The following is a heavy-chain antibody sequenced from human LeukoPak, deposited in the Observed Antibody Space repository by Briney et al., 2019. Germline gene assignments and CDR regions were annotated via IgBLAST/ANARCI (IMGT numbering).Heavy chain of an antibody. CDR3: AKGSGSSCYSPCDY. Sequence: GGSLRLSCAASGLTFSNYAMSWVRQAPGKGLEWVSVICANDGNTYYADAVKGRFTISRDNSKDTLYLQMDSLRAEDTAVYYCAKGSGSSCYSPCDYWGQGILDTVSS. J-gene: IGHJ4*02. V-gene: IGHV3-23*01. CDR1: GLTFSNYA. CDR2: ICANDGNT. D-gene: IGHD2-15*01.